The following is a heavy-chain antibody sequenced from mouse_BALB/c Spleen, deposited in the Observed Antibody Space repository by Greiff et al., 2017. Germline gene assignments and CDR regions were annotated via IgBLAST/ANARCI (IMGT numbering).Heavy chain of an antibody. D-gene: IGHD2-1*01. V-gene: IGHV6-6*02. CDR2: IRLKSDNYAT. Sequence: EVQGVESGGGLVQPGGSMKLSCVASGFTFSSYWMSWVRQSPEKGLEWVAEIRLKSDNYATHYAESVKGKFTISRDDSKSRLYLQMNSLRAEDTGIYYCTYGNYTWFAYWGQGTLVTVSA. CDR3: TYGNYTWFAY. J-gene: IGHJ3*01. CDR1: GFTFSSYW.